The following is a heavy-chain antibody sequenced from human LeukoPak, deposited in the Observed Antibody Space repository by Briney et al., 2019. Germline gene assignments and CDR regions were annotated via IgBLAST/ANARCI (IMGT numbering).Heavy chain of an antibody. D-gene: IGHD2-15*01. V-gene: IGHV1-2*02. CDR3: ARGGGRHCSGGSCYSAVRIYFQH. Sequence: ASVKVSCKASGYTFTGYYMHWVRQAPGQGLEWMGWINSNSGGANYAQKFQGRVTMTRDTSISTAYMELSRLRSDDTAVYYCARGGGRHCSGGSCYSAVRIYFQHWGQGTLVTVSS. CDR1: GYTFTGYY. J-gene: IGHJ1*01. CDR2: INSNSGGA.